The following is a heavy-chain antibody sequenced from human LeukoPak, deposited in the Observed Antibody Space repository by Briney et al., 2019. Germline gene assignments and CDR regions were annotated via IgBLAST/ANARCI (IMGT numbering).Heavy chain of an antibody. CDR3: AISVSNCSGGSCYRRYYFDY. J-gene: IGHJ4*02. D-gene: IGHD2-15*01. V-gene: IGHV4-4*07. CDR1: GGSISNYY. CDR2: IYSSGST. Sequence: SETLSLTCTVSGGSISNYYWSWIRQRAGKGLEWIGRIYSSGSTDYNPSLKSRVTMSVDTSKNQFSLKLSSVTAADTAVYYCAISVSNCSGGSCYRRYYFDYWGQGTLVTVSS.